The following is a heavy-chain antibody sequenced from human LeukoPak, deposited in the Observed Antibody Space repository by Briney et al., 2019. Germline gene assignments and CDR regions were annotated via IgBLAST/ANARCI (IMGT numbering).Heavy chain of an antibody. Sequence: GRSLRLSCAASGFTFSSYAMHWVRQAPGKGLEWVAVISYDGSNKYYADSVKGRFTISRDNSKNTLYLQMNSLRAEDTAVYYCARDASAARYNWFDPWGQGTLVTVSS. CDR2: ISYDGSNK. D-gene: IGHD2-15*01. V-gene: IGHV3-30*01. J-gene: IGHJ5*02. CDR3: ARDASAARYNWFDP. CDR1: GFTFSSYA.